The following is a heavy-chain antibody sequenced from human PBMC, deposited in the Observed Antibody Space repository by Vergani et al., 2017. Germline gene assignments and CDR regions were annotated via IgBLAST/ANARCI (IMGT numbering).Heavy chain of an antibody. D-gene: IGHD1-14*01. CDR1: GFTFSACP. V-gene: IGHV3-23*01. J-gene: IGHJ6*03. Sequence: EVQLLQSGGGVIQPGGSVRLSCAASGFTFSACPMTWVRQAPGKGLEWVSAISARYPSTYYADSVKGRFTISRDNSKNTLYLQMNSLRAEDTAVYYCAKDRNLYYYYYMDVWGKGTTVTVSS. CDR2: ISARYPST. CDR3: AKDRNLYYYYYMDV.